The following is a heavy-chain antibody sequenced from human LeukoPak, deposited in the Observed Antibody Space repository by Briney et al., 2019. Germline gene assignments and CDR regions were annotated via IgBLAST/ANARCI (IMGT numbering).Heavy chain of an antibody. D-gene: IGHD3-22*01. CDR2: IYTSGST. V-gene: IGHV3-53*01. CDR3: ARWGRDSSGLYSYQFGY. Sequence: PGGSLRLSCAASGFTVSSNHMSWVRQAPGKGLDWVSSIYTSGSTNYAESVKVRFTISRDISKNTLYLQMNSLRAEDTAVYYCARWGRDSSGLYSYQFGYWGQGTLVTVSS. J-gene: IGHJ4*02. CDR1: GFTVSSNH.